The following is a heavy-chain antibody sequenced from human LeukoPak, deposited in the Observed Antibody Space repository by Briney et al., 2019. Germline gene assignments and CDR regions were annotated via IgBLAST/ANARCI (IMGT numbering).Heavy chain of an antibody. CDR3: AKVGYSYGYYFDY. D-gene: IGHD5-18*01. V-gene: IGHV3-23*01. CDR1: GFTFSSYA. J-gene: IGHJ4*02. Sequence: PGGSLRLSCAASGFTFSSYAMSWVRQAPGKGLGWVSAISGSGGSTYPADSVKGRSTISRDNSKNTLYLQMNSLRAEDTAVYYCAKVGYSYGYYFDYWGQGTLVTVSS. CDR2: ISGSGGST.